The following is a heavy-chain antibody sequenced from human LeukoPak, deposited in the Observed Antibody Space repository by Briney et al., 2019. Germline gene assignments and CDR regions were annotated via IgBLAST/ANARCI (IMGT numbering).Heavy chain of an antibody. CDR3: AKDRSSSGYLYYFDY. J-gene: IGHJ4*02. CDR2: ISWNSGSI. CDR1: GFTFDDYA. V-gene: IGHV3-9*01. D-gene: IGHD3-22*01. Sequence: PGRSLRLSCAASGFTFDDYAMHWVRQAPGKGLEWVSGISWNSGSIGYADSVKGRFTISRDNAKNSLYLQTNSLRAEDTALYYCAKDRSSSGYLYYFDYWGQGTLVTVSS.